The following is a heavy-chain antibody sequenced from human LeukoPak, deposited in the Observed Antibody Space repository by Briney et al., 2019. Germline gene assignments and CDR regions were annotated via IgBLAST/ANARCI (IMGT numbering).Heavy chain of an antibody. D-gene: IGHD3-3*01. CDR1: GYIFTGHY. Sequence: ASVKVSCKAFGYIFTGHYIHWVRQTPGQGFEWMGWINLNSGGTKYAQKFEGRVTVTRDTSISTAYMELSRLRSDDTAVYYCARGLRGRITIFGVVNYYMDVWGKGTTVTVSS. CDR3: ARGLRGRITIFGVVNYYMDV. V-gene: IGHV1-2*02. J-gene: IGHJ6*03. CDR2: INLNSGGT.